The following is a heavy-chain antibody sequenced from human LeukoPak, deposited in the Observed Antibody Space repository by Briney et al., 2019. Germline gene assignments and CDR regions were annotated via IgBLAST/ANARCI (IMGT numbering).Heavy chain of an antibody. D-gene: IGHD4-17*01. J-gene: IGHJ4*02. CDR2: ISTGSSYI. CDR3: ARGTTMTGGDFDY. V-gene: IGHV3-21*01. CDR1: GFAFSDYY. Sequence: GGSLRLSCAASGFAFSDYYMNWVRQAPGKGLEWVSCISTGSSYIHYADSVKGRFTISRDNAKNSLYLQMNSLRVEDTAVYYCARGTTMTGGDFDYWGQGTLVTVSS.